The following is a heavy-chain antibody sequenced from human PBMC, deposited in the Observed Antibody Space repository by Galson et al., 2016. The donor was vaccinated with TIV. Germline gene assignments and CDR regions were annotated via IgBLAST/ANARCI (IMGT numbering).Heavy chain of an antibody. D-gene: IGHD5-18*01. CDR1: GYPFTAYY. CDR2: INPNGDDT. V-gene: IGHV1-2*02. CDR3: ARGFNYGFDFYYGMDV. J-gene: IGHJ6*02. Sequence: QSGAEVKKPGESLKISCKASGYPFTAYYIHWVRQAPGQGPEWMGWINPNGDDTNYAQRFQGRVSMTRDTSISTAYMELSRLRSDDTAVFFCARGFNYGFDFYYGMDVWGQGTTVTVSS.